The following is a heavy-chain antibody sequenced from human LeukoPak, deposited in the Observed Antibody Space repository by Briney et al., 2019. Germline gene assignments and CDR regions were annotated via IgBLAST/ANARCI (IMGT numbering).Heavy chain of an antibody. CDR1: GDSVSSNSAA. CDR2: TYDRSKWHN. CDR3: AREASHFDY. V-gene: IGHV6-1*01. J-gene: IGHJ4*02. Sequence: SQTFCLTCVISGDSVSSNSAAWNWIRQSPSRGLEWLGRTYDRSKWHNDNAVSVKSRITINPDTSKNQFFLQLNSVTPEDTAVYYCAREASHFDYWGQGTPVSVSS.